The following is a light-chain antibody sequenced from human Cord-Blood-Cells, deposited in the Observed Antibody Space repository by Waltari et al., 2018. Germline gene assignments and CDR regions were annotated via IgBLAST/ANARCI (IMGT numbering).Light chain of an antibody. V-gene: IGKV3-15*01. J-gene: IGKJ4*01. CDR2: GAS. CDR3: QQYNNCPPLT. Sequence: EIVMTQSPATLSVSQGESATLSCRASQSVSSYLAWYQQKPGQTPRLLIYGASTRATGIPARFSGSGSGTEFTLTISSLQSEDFSVYYCQQYNNCPPLTFGGGTKVEIK. CDR1: QSVSSY.